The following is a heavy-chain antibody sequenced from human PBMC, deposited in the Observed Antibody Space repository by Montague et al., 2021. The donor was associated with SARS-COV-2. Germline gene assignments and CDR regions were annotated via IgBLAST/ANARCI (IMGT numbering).Heavy chain of an antibody. D-gene: IGHD3-10*01. CDR3: ARAAQKQYVLQWFVDLLHDTFDI. V-gene: IGHV3-30-3*01. CDR2: ITYDGSNK. J-gene: IGHJ3*02. CDR1: GFTFSSYA. Sequence: SLRLSFAASGFTFSSYAMHWVRQAPGKGLEWVSVITYDGSNKYYADSVKGRFTISRDNSKNTLYLQMNSLRAEDTAVYYGARAAQKQYVLQWFVDLLHDTFDIWGQGTMVTVSS.